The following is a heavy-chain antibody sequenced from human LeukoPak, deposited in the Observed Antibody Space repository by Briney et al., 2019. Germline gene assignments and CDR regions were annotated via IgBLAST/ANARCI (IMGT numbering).Heavy chain of an antibody. CDR3: ARDPAYYYDSSGYY. CDR1: GGAISSGDYY. Sequence: PSQTLSLTCTVSGGAISSGDYYWSWIRQPPGKGLEWIGYIYYSGSTYYNPSLKSRVTISVDTSKNQFSLKLSSVTAADTAVYYCARDPAYYYDSSGYYWGQGTLVTVSS. CDR2: IYYSGST. V-gene: IGHV4-30-4*01. J-gene: IGHJ4*02. D-gene: IGHD3-22*01.